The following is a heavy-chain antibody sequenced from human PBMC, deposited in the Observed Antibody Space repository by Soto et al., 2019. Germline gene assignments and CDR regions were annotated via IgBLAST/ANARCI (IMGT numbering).Heavy chain of an antibody. V-gene: IGHV3-30*02. J-gene: IGHJ6*02. CDR1: GFNISDYG. CDR2: LRYDGNRK. D-gene: IGHD2-15*01. CDR3: ARDRIDFYAMDV. Sequence: QVQLVESGGGVVQPGGSLRLSCAVSGFNISDYGMHWVRQVPGKGLEWVALLRYDGNRKSYGDSVKGRFTLSRDKSKNTVYVQMDRLRAEDTAVYYCARDRIDFYAMDVWGQGTTVTVSS.